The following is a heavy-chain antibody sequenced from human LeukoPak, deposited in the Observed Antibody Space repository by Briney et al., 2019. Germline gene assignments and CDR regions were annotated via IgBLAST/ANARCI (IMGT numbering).Heavy chain of an antibody. V-gene: IGHV4-38-2*02. CDR3: ARSFAHDASHLGYGS. CDR1: GYSISSTYD. CDR2: IRHVGRT. Sequence: PSETLPLTCTVSGYSISSTYDWAGIPQPPGKGREGIGRIRHVGRTYYNPSLKSPVTISLDTSKTQFSLGLTSVTAAETAVYYCARSFAHDASHLGYGSCGQGTLATVS. J-gene: IGHJ5*01. D-gene: IGHD3-10*01.